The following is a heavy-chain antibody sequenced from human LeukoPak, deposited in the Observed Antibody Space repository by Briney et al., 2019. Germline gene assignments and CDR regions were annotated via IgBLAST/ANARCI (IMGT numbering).Heavy chain of an antibody. CDR2: IYPGYAVA. V-gene: IGHV5-51*01. J-gene: IGHJ4*02. Sequence: GEPLKISCKGSGYSFTSYWIGWVRQMPGKGLEWMGIIYPGYAVAKYSPSFQGQVTIPAGNSIRTASLICKSIKASDTAMSYCAIRYSGSYNDYWGQGTLVTVSS. D-gene: IGHD1-26*01. CDR3: AIRYSGSYNDY. CDR1: GYSFTSYW.